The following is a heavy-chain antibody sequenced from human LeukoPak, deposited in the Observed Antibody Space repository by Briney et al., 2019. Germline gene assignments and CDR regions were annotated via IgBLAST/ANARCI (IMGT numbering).Heavy chain of an antibody. Sequence: KAGGSLRLPCAASGFTFSSYSMNWVRQAPGKGLEWVSSISSSSSYIYYADSVKGRFTISRDNAKNSLYLQMNSLRAEDTAVYYCARDPVVGVLGGYYFDYWGQGTLVTVSS. J-gene: IGHJ4*02. CDR2: ISSSSSYI. CDR1: GFTFSSYS. CDR3: ARDPVVGVLGGYYFDY. D-gene: IGHD1-26*01. V-gene: IGHV3-21*01.